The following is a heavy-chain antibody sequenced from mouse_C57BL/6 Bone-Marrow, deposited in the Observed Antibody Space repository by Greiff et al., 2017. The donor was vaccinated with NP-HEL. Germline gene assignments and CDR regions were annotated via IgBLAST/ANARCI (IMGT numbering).Heavy chain of an antibody. CDR1: GFNFKDDY. V-gene: IGHV14-4*01. Sequence: EVQLQQSGAELVRPGASVKLSCTASGFNFKDDYMHWVKQRPEQGLEWIGWIDPENGDTEYASKFQGKATITADTSSNTAYLQLSSLTSEDTAVYYCTTITTVVDVYFDYWGQGTTLTVSS. D-gene: IGHD1-1*01. CDR3: TTITTVVDVYFDY. CDR2: IDPENGDT. J-gene: IGHJ2*01.